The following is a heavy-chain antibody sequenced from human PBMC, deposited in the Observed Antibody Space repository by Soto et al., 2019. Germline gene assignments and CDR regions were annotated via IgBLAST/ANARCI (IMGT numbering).Heavy chain of an antibody. J-gene: IGHJ5*02. CDR1: GFSLSTSGVG. D-gene: IGHD5-18*01. Sequence: SGPTLVQPTQTLTLTCTFSGFSLSTSGVGVGWIRQPPGKALEWLALIYWDDDKRYSPSLKSRLTITKDNSKTQVDLTMTNMDPVDTATYYCAHRNRGYSYEPSNWFDPWGQGTLVTVSS. CDR3: AHRNRGYSYEPSNWFDP. V-gene: IGHV2-5*02. CDR2: IYWDDDK.